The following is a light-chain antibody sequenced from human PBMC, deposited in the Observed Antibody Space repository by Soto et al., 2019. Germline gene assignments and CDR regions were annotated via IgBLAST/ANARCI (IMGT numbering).Light chain of an antibody. J-gene: IGLJ1*01. V-gene: IGLV2-11*01. Sequence: QSVLTQPRSVSGSPGQSVTISCTGSSSDVGEYNYVSWYQHHPGKAPKLMLYDVTNRPSGVPVRFSGSKSGNTASLTISGLQAEDEADYYCVSFTVTYTYVFGTGTKLTVL. CDR3: VSFTVTYTYV. CDR2: DVT. CDR1: SSDVGEYNY.